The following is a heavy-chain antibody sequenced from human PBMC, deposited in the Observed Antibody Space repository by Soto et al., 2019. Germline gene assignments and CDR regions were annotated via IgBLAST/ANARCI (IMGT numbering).Heavy chain of an antibody. V-gene: IGHV4-30-4*01. Sequence: PSETLSLTCTVSGDSITSGDYYWSWVCQPPGKGLEWIGYIFYSGSTYYKASLKSRVTISLDMSRNQFSLKLTSVTAADTAVYYCARAEVAVAGSGWFDAWGHGTLVTVSS. J-gene: IGHJ5*01. CDR3: ARAEVAVAGSGWFDA. CDR2: IFYSGST. CDR1: GDSITSGDYY. D-gene: IGHD6-19*01.